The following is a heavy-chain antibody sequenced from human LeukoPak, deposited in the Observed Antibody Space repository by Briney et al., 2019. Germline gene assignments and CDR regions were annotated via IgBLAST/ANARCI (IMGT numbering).Heavy chain of an antibody. CDR2: ITSTSTYI. D-gene: IGHD5-12*01. Sequence: PGGSLILSCAASGFTFSSYTFNWVRQAPGKGLEWVASITSTSTYIYYADSVQGRFAVSRDNAKNSLYLQMNSLRAEDTAVFYCVRRGPNNSGLDYWGQGTLVTVSS. J-gene: IGHJ4*02. V-gene: IGHV3-21*01. CDR3: VRRGPNNSGLDY. CDR1: GFTFSSYT.